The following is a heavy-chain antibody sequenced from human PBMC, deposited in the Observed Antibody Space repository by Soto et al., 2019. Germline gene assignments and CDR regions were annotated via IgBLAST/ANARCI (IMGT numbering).Heavy chain of an antibody. D-gene: IGHD6-13*01. Sequence: ASVKVSCKASGYTFTSYYMHWVRQAPGQGLEWMGIINPSGGSTSYAQKFQGRVTMTRDTSTSTVYMELSSLRSEDTAVYYCAREGSGYSSSYNWFDPWGQGTLVTVSS. CDR2: INPSGGST. CDR1: GYTFTSYY. J-gene: IGHJ5*02. CDR3: AREGSGYSSSYNWFDP. V-gene: IGHV1-46*01.